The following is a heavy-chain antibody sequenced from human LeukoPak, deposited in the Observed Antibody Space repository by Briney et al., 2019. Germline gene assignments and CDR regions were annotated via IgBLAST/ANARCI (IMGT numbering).Heavy chain of an antibody. V-gene: IGHV3-23*01. J-gene: IGHJ4*02. CDR1: GFTFSSYA. Sequence: GGSLRLSCAASGFTFSSYAMSWVRQAPGKGLEWVSAISGSGGSTYYADSVKGRFTISRDNSKNTLYLQMNSLRAEDTAVYYCAKESGYDLEGPSDFDYWGQGTLVTVSS. CDR2: ISGSGGST. CDR3: AKESGYDLEGPSDFDY. D-gene: IGHD5-12*01.